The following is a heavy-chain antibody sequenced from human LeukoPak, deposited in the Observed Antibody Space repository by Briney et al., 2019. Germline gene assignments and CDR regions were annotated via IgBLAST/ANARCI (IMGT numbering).Heavy chain of an antibody. Sequence: GGSLRLSCTASGFTFGRHAMSWVRQAPGKGLEWVSTISGAGGSTYYADSVKGRFTISRDNSKDTLYLQVNSLRAEDPAVYFCAKEGGYCSSSSCSDYFDYWGQGTLVTVSS. V-gene: IGHV3-23*01. CDR2: ISGAGGST. D-gene: IGHD2-15*01. CDR1: GFTFGRHA. CDR3: AKEGGYCSSSSCSDYFDY. J-gene: IGHJ4*02.